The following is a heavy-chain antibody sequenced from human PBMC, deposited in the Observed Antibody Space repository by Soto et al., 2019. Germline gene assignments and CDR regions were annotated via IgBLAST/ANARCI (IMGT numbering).Heavy chain of an antibody. J-gene: IGHJ6*02. D-gene: IGHD3-22*01. V-gene: IGHV4-4*07. CDR2: MDTSGRT. CDR3: ATMLNSGFYRPEGDYFYYGMDV. CDR1: GGSISGYY. Sequence: QVQLQESGPGLVKPSETLSVTCTVSGGSISGYYWSWIRQPAGKGLEWIGRMDTSGRTNYNPSLMSRVTMSPDTSQNQFSLKLGSVPAADTAIYYCATMLNSGFYRPEGDYFYYGMDVWGQGTTVTVSS.